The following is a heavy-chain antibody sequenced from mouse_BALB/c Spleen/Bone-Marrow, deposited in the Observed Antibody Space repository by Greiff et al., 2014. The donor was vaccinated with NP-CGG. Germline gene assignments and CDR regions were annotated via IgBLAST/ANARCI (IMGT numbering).Heavy chain of an antibody. CDR1: GYTFTSYW. J-gene: IGHJ2*01. CDR3: ASGDY. V-gene: IGHV1-55*01. Sequence: QVQLQQSGAELVKPGTSVKMSCKASGYTFTSYWMHWVKQRPGQGLEWIGVIYPGSDGINFNEKFKNKATLTVDTSPSTAYMHLNSLTSEDSTVYSCASGDYWGQGTTLTVSS. CDR2: IYPGSDGI.